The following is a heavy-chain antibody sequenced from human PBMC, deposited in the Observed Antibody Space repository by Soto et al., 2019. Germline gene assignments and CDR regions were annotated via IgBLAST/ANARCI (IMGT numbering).Heavy chain of an antibody. V-gene: IGHV1-2*02. CDR3: ARDLAKGGGSAGFDY. CDR1: GYTFTVYY. D-gene: IGHD1-26*01. Sequence: QVQLVQSGAEVKKPGASVNVSCKASGYTFTVYYMHWVRQAPGQGLEWMGWINPKSGGTKYPQKFQGRVTMTWDTSISTASMALTRLRSDDTAVYYCARDLAKGGGSAGFDYWGQGTLVTVSS. CDR2: INPKSGGT. J-gene: IGHJ4*02.